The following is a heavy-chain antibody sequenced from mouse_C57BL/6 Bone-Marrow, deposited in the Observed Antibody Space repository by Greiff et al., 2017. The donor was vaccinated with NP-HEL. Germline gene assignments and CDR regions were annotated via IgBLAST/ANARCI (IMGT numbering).Heavy chain of an antibody. CDR3: ASGYDYDEGWYYDY. CDR2: IYPRSGNT. J-gene: IGHJ2*01. Sequence: VQLQQSGAELARPGASVKLSCKASGYTFTSYGISWVKQRTGQGLEWIGEIYPRSGNTYYNEKFKGKATLTADNSSSRAYMELLSLTSEDTAVYFCASGYDYDEGWYYDYWGQGTTLTVSS. D-gene: IGHD2-4*01. CDR1: GYTFTSYG. V-gene: IGHV1-81*01.